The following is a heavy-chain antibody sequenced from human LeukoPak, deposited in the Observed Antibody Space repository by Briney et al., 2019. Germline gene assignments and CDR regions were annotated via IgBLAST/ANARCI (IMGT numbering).Heavy chain of an antibody. V-gene: IGHV1-69*02. CDR2: IIPILGIA. Sequence: SVKVSCKASGGTFSSYTISWVRQAPGQGLEWMGRIIPILGIANYAQKFQGRVTITADKSTSTAYMELSSLRSEDTAVCYCAGHPGYSSGATDYWGQGTLVTVSS. J-gene: IGHJ4*02. CDR1: GGTFSSYT. CDR3: AGHPGYSSGATDY. D-gene: IGHD6-19*01.